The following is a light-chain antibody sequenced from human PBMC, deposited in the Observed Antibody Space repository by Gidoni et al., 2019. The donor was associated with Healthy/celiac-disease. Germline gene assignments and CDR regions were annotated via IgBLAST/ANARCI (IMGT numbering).Light chain of an antibody. V-gene: IGLV1-47*01. Sequence: QSVLTQPPSASGTPGQRVTISCSGSSSNIGSNYVYWYQQLPGTAPKLLIYRNNQRPSGVPDRFSGSNSGTSASLAISGLRSEYEADYYCAAWDDSLSGPGVFGGGTKLTVL. CDR2: RNN. CDR3: AAWDDSLSGPGV. J-gene: IGLJ2*01. CDR1: SSNIGSNY.